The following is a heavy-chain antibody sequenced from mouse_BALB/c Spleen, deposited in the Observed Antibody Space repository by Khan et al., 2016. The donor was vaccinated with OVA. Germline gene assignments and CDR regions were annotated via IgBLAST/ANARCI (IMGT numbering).Heavy chain of an antibody. CDR2: INTYTGEP. CDR1: GYTFTNYG. D-gene: IGHD4-1*02. Sequence: QIQLVQSGPELKKPGETVKISCKASGYTFTNYGMNWVKQAPGKGLKWMGWINTYTGEPTYADAFKGRFAFSLETSASTAYLQIKNLKNEDTATYFCARSNSYWYFDVWGAGTTVTVSS. V-gene: IGHV9-3-1*01. J-gene: IGHJ1*01. CDR3: ARSNSYWYFDV.